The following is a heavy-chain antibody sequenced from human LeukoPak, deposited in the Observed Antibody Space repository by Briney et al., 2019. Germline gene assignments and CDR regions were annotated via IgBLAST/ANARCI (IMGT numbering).Heavy chain of an antibody. CDR1: GFTLGDYA. CDR2: IRSKAYGGTT. V-gene: IGHV3-49*04. J-gene: IGHJ6*02. CDR3: TKFTYYYGMDV. Sequence: GSLRLPCTASGFTLGDYAMSWVRQAPEKGLEWVGFIRSKAYGGTTEYAASVKGRFTISRDDSKSIAYLQMNSLKTEDTAVYYCTKFTYYYGMDVWGQGTTVTVSS.